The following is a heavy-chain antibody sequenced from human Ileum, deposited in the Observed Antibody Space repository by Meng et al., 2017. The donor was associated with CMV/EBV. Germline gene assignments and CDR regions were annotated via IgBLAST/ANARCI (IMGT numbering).Heavy chain of an antibody. CDR3: DASDY. V-gene: IGHV3-23*01. Sequence: GGSRRLSCAASGFTFSSYDMSWARQAPGKALEWVSTIAGSGGGTYYADSVKGRFTISRDDSKNTLYLQMNSLRAEDTAIYYCDASDYWGQGTLVTVSS. CDR2: IAGSGGGT. D-gene: IGHD6-6*01. CDR1: GFTFSSYD. J-gene: IGHJ4*02.